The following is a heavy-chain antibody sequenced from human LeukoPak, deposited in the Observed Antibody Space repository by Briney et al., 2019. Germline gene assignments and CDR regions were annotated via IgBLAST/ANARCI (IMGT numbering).Heavy chain of an antibody. V-gene: IGHV4-59*12. J-gene: IGHJ4*02. D-gene: IGHD6-19*01. CDR2: IYYSGST. Sequence: SETLSLTCTVSGGSISSYYWSWIRQPPGKGLEWIGYIYYSGSTNYNPALKSRVTISVDTSKNQFSLQLNSVTPEDTAVYYCAREIMAVAGHHFDYWGQGTLVTVSS. CDR3: AREIMAVAGHHFDY. CDR1: GGSISSYY.